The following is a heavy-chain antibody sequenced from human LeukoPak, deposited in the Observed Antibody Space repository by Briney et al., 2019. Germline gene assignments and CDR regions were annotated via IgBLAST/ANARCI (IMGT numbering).Heavy chain of an antibody. Sequence: GSLRLSCAASGFTFSSYGMHWVRQAPGKGLEWVAVIWYDGSNKYYADSVKGRFTISRDNAKNSVYLQLNSLRAEDTAAYNCARLHSAVYYGDAFDIWGQGTMVTVSS. CDR1: GFTFSSYG. J-gene: IGHJ3*02. CDR2: IWYDGSNK. CDR3: ARLHSAVYYGDAFDI. D-gene: IGHD3-10*01. V-gene: IGHV3-33*03.